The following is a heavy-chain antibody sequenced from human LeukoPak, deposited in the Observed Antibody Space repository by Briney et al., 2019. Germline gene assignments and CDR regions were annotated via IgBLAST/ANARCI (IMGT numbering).Heavy chain of an antibody. D-gene: IGHD2-8*01. V-gene: IGHV3-23*01. J-gene: IGHJ4*02. CDR1: GFTFSSYA. CDR3: AYLGARVLMLYALLDY. CDR2: ISGSGGST. Sequence: GGSLRLSCAASGFTFSSYAMSWVRQAPGNGLEWVSAISGSGGSTYYADSVKGRFTISRDNSKNTLYLQMNSLRAEDTAVYYCAYLGARVLMLYALLDYWGQGTLVTVSS.